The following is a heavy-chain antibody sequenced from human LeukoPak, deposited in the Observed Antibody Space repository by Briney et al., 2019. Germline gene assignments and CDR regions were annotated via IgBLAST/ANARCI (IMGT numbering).Heavy chain of an antibody. D-gene: IGHD6-19*01. CDR3: ARGKAGQIDY. Sequence: SETLSLTCAVSGGSISSGGYSWSWIRQPPGKGLEWIGCIYHSGSTYYNPSLKSRVTISVDRSKNQFSLKLSSVTAADTAVYYCARGKAGQIDYWGQGTLVTVSS. CDR2: IYHSGST. J-gene: IGHJ4*02. V-gene: IGHV4-30-2*01. CDR1: GGSISSGGYS.